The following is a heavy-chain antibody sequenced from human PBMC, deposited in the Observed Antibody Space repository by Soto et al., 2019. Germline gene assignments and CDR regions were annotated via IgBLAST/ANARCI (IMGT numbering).Heavy chain of an antibody. J-gene: IGHJ5*02. CDR1: GFTFSSYA. CDR3: AKPYYYDSSGYYLS. CDR2: ISGSGGST. V-gene: IGHV3-23*01. D-gene: IGHD3-22*01. Sequence: GGSLRLSCAASGFTFSSYAMSWVRQAPGKGLEWVSAISGSGGSTHYADSVKGRFTVSRDNSKNTLYLQMNSLRAEDTAVYYCAKPYYYDSSGYYLSWGQGTLVTVSS.